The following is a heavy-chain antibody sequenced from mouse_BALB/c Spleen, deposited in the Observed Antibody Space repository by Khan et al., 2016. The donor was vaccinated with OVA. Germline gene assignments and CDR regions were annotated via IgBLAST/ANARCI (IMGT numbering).Heavy chain of an antibody. CDR1: GFSLSRYN. CDR3: ARAYYRSDGYYAMDY. CDR2: IWGGGGT. J-gene: IGHJ4*01. Sequence: VQLQESGPGLVAPSQSLSITCTVSGFSLSRYNIHWVRQPPGKGLEWLGMIWGGGGTDYNSTLKSRLSISKDNSKSQAFLKMNSLQTDDSAMYYCARAYYRSDGYYAMDYWGQGTSVTVSS. D-gene: IGHD2-14*01. V-gene: IGHV2-6-4*01.